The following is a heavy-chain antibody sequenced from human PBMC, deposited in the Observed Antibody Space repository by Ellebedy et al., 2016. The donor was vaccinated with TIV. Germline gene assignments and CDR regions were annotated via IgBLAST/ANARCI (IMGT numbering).Heavy chain of an antibody. J-gene: IGHJ4*02. CDR1: GGSISSYY. CDR3: ASTKLGGNSLIDY. V-gene: IGHV4-59*01. D-gene: IGHD4-23*01. CDR2: IYYSGST. Sequence: SETLSLXCTVSGGSISSYYWSWIRQPPGKGLEWIGYIYYSGSTNYNPSLKSRVTISVDTSKNQFSLKLSSVTAADTAVYYCASTKLGGNSLIDYWGQGTLVTVSS.